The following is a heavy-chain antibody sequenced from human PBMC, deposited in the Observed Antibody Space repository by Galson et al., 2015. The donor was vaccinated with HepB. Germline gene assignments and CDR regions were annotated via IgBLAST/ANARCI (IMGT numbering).Heavy chain of an antibody. CDR1: GGSFSGYY. J-gene: IGHJ4*02. CDR3: ARGLVGSSAGSSDY. V-gene: IGHV4-34*01. CDR2: INHSGST. Sequence: ETLSLTCAVYGGSFSGYYWSWIRQPPGKGLEWIGKINHSGSTNYNPSLKSRVTISVDTSKNQFSLKLNSVTAADTAVYYCARGLVGSSAGSSDYWGQGTLVTVSS. D-gene: IGHD6-6*01.